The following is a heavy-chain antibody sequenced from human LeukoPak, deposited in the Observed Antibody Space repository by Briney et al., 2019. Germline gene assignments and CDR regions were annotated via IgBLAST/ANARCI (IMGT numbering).Heavy chain of an antibody. CDR1: GSSFNNYA. J-gene: IGHJ4*02. V-gene: IGHV3-23*01. CDR2: ISGSGGRT. CDR3: AKAPGHDFWSGYFRFYFDY. D-gene: IGHD3-3*01. Sequence: PGGSLRLSCAASGSSFNNYAMGWVRKAPGKGLEWVSGISGSGGRTYDAESVRGRFFISRDNSKNTLYLQMKSLRAEDTAVYYCAKAPGHDFWSGYFRFYFDYWGQGTLVTVSS.